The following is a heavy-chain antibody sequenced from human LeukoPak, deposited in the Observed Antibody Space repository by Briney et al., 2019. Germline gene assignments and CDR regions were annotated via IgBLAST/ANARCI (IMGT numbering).Heavy chain of an antibody. CDR2: IYHSGST. V-gene: IGHV4-38-2*02. CDR3: ARDLWNYPVPVVPD. J-gene: IGHJ4*02. Sequence: SETLSLTCTVSGYSISSGYYWGWIRQPPGKGLEWIGSIYHSGSTYYNPSLKSRVTISVDTSKSQFSLKLSSVTAADTAVYYCARDLWNYPVPVVPDWGQGTLVTVSS. D-gene: IGHD1-7*01. CDR1: GYSISSGYY.